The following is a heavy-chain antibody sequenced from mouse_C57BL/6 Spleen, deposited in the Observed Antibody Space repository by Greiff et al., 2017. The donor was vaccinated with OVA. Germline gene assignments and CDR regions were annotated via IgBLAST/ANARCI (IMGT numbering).Heavy chain of an antibody. Sequence: EVHLVESGGGLVKPGGSLKLSCAASGFTFSDYGMHWVRQAPEKGLEWVAYISSGSSTIYYADTVKGRFTISRDNAKNTLFLQMTSLRSEDTAMYYCARTVVAHWYFDVWGTGTTVTVSS. CDR1: GFTFSDYG. J-gene: IGHJ1*03. CDR2: ISSGSSTI. D-gene: IGHD1-1*01. CDR3: ARTVVAHWYFDV. V-gene: IGHV5-17*01.